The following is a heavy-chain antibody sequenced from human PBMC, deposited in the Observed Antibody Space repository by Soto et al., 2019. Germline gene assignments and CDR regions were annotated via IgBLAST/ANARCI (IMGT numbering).Heavy chain of an antibody. Sequence: QVQLVQSGAEVKKPGSSVKVSCKASGGTFSSYIITWVRQAPGQGLEWVGGLTPSYPTTHYAQKFQGRVTISADESATTAYMELSSLTSEDTAKYFGARGPATTRRDASYGYGLDVWGQGTTVTGSS. CDR3: ARGPATTRRDASYGYGLDV. J-gene: IGHJ6*02. D-gene: IGHD6-25*01. V-gene: IGHV1-69*01. CDR1: GGTFSSYI. CDR2: LTPSYPTT.